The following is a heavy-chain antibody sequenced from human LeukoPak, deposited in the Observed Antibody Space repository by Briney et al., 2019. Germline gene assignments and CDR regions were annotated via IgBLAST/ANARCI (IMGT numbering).Heavy chain of an antibody. CDR3: ASFRVEMATVHYFDY. Sequence: PGGSLRLSCAASGFTFSSYWMSWVRQAPGKGLEWVANIKQDGSEKYYVDSVKGRFTISRDNAKNSLYLQMNSLRAEDTAVYYCASFRVEMATVHYFDYCGQGTLVTVSS. CDR2: IKQDGSEK. J-gene: IGHJ4*02. V-gene: IGHV3-7*01. CDR1: GFTFSSYW. D-gene: IGHD5-24*01.